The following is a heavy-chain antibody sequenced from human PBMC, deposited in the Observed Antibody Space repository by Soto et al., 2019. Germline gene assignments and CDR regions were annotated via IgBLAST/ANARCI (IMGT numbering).Heavy chain of an antibody. Sequence: HPGGSLRLSCAASGFTFSSYAMSWVRQAPGKGLEWVSAISGSGGSTYYADSVKGRFTISRDNSKNTLYLQMNSLRAEDTAVYYCAKDGGFAMIVVVITYADYWGQGTLVTVSS. J-gene: IGHJ4*02. V-gene: IGHV3-23*01. CDR1: GFTFSSYA. CDR3: AKDGGFAMIVVVITYADY. D-gene: IGHD3-22*01. CDR2: ISGSGGST.